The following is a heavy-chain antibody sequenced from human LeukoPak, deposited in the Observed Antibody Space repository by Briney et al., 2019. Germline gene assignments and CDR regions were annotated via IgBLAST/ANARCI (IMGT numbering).Heavy chain of an antibody. J-gene: IGHJ4*02. CDR2: ISSSSTI. D-gene: IGHD4-23*01. Sequence: PGGSLRLSCAASGFTFSSYSMNWVHQAPGKGLEWVSYISSSSTIYYADSVKGRFTISRDNAKNSLYLQMNSLRAEDTTVYYCARDYGGSSPFDYWGQGTLVTVSS. CDR1: GFTFSSYS. CDR3: ARDYGGSSPFDY. V-gene: IGHV3-48*04.